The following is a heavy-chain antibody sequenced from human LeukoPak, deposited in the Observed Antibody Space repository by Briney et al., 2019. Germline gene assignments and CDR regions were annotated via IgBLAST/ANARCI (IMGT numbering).Heavy chain of an antibody. CDR1: GYTFTSYY. D-gene: IGHD3-10*01. CDR2: INPSGGST. Sequence: ASVKVSCKASGYTFTSYYMHWARQAPGQGLEWMGIINPSGGSTSYAQKFQGRVTMTRDTSTSTVYMELSSLRSEDTAVYYCARARYYYGSGSYYNPMGYWGQGTLVTVSS. J-gene: IGHJ4*02. V-gene: IGHV1-46*01. CDR3: ARARYYYGSGSYYNPMGY.